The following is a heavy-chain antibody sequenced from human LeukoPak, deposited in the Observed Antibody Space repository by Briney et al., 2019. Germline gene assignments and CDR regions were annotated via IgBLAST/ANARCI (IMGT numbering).Heavy chain of an antibody. CDR2: IYYSWRT. J-gene: IGHJ6*02. Sequence: SDTLALTCTISGHFNTNYYWNWIRQPPGKALEWIGYIYYSWRTNYNPSLKSRVTMSVDTSKNQFSLNLNSVTAADTAVYYCARRNYNYYGLDVWGQGTTVTVSS. V-gene: IGHV4-59*07. CDR1: GHFNTNYY. CDR3: ARRNYNYYGLDV.